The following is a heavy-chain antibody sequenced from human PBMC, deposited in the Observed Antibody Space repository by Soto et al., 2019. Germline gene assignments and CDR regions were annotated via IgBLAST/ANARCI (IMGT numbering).Heavy chain of an antibody. CDR3: ARYYGDYDGYYYVMDV. J-gene: IGHJ6*02. V-gene: IGHV4-31*03. D-gene: IGHD4-17*01. CDR1: GGSISSGVYY. Sequence: QVQLQESGPGLVKPSQTLSLTCTVSGGSISSGVYYWSWIRHNPGKGLEWIGYIYYSGSTYYNPSLGSRVTISLDTSKNQFSLKLNSVTAADTAVYYCARYYGDYDGYYYVMDVWGQGTTVTVS. CDR2: IYYSGST.